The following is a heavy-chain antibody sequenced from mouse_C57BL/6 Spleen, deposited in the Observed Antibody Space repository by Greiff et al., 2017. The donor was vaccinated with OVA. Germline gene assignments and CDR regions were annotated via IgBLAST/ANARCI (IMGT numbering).Heavy chain of an antibody. CDR2: ISSGGSYT. V-gene: IGHV5-6*02. Sequence: DVMLVESGGDLVKPGGSLKLSCAASGFTFSSYGMSWVRQTPDKRLEWVATISSGGSYTYYPDSVKGRFTISRDNAKNTLYLQMSSLKSEDTAMYYCARHEGDWYFDVWGTGTTVTVSS. CDR3: ARHEGDWYFDV. J-gene: IGHJ1*03. CDR1: GFTFSSYG.